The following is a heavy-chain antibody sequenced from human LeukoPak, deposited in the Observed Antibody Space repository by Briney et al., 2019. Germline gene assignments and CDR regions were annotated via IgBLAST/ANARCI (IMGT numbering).Heavy chain of an antibody. D-gene: IGHD2-2*02. CDR3: ARQLGYCSSTICYTGFAP. CDR1: GGSISSSSYY. CDR2: IYYSGST. Sequence: SETLSLTCAVCGGSISSSSYYWGWLRQPAGKGLQWIGSIYYSGSTYYNPSLKSRVTISVDTSKNQFSLKLSSVTAADTAVYYCARQLGYCSSTICYTGFAPWGQRTLVTVSS. V-gene: IGHV4-39*01. J-gene: IGHJ5*02.